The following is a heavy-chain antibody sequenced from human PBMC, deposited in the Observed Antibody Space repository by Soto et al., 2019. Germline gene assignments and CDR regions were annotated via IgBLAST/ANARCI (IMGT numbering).Heavy chain of an antibody. CDR3: AKDTAVHSSGWYPYYFDY. J-gene: IGHJ4*02. CDR1: GFTFSSYA. CDR2: ISGSGGST. Sequence: EVQLLESGGGLVQPGGSLRLSCAASGFTFSSYAMSWVRQAPGKGLEWVSAISGSGGSTYYADSVKGRFTISRDNSKNTLYLQMNILRVEDTAVYYCAKDTAVHSSGWYPYYFDYWGQGTLVTVSS. D-gene: IGHD6-19*01. V-gene: IGHV3-23*01.